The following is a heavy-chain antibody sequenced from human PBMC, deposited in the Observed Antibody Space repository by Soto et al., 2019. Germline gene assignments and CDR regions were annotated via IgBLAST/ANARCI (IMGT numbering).Heavy chain of an antibody. Sequence: QEQLVQSGAEVKKPGASVKVSCKASGYTFSGYYIHWLRQAPGQGLEWMGWINPNSGGTNYAQKFQGRVTVTRDTPTSTAYMELSRLTSDDTAVYYCAISLTEGYCTITGCYTRPLYGMDVWGQGTTVTVSS. CDR3: AISLTEGYCTITGCYTRPLYGMDV. D-gene: IGHD2-2*02. J-gene: IGHJ6*02. V-gene: IGHV1-2*02. CDR1: GYTFSGYY. CDR2: INPNSGGT.